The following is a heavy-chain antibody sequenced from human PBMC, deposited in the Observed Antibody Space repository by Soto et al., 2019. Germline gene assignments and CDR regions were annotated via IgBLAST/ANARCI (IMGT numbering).Heavy chain of an antibody. J-gene: IGHJ4*02. CDR3: ARGRAYCSGGSCYIEPHFDY. CDR2: INAGNGNT. V-gene: IGHV1-3*01. Sequence: QVPLVQSGAEVKKPGASVKVSCKASGYTFTSYAMHWVRQAPGQRLEWMGWINAGNGNTKYSQKFQGRVTITRDTSASTAYMELSSLRSEDTAVYYCARGRAYCSGGSCYIEPHFDYWGQGTLVTVSS. D-gene: IGHD2-15*01. CDR1: GYTFTSYA.